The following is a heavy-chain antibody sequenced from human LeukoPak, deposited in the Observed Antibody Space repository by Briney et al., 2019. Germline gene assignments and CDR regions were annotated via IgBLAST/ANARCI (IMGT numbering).Heavy chain of an antibody. D-gene: IGHD3-10*01. CDR1: GFTFSSYG. V-gene: IGHV3-30*19. CDR3: ASSGSYYLPFDY. Sequence: GGSLRLSCAASGFTFSSYGTHWVRQAPGEGLEWVAYIYSDAINTKYADSVKGRFTVSRDNSKNTLYLQMNGLRTEDTAVYYCASSGSYYLPFDYWGQGTLVTVSS. J-gene: IGHJ4*02. CDR2: IYSDAINT.